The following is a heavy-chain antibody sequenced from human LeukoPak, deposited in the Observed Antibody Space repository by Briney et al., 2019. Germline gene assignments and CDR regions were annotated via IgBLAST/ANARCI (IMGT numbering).Heavy chain of an antibody. Sequence: SVKVSCKASGGTFSSYTISWVRQAPGQGLEWMGRIIPILGIANYAQKFQGRVTITADKSTSTAYMELSGLRSEDTAVYYCARGYSGYDSRFDYWGQGTLVTVSS. V-gene: IGHV1-69*02. CDR1: GGTFSSYT. J-gene: IGHJ4*02. CDR3: ARGYSGYDSRFDY. D-gene: IGHD5-12*01. CDR2: IIPILGIA.